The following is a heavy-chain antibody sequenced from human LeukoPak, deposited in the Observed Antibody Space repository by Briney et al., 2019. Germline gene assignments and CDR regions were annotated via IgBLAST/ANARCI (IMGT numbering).Heavy chain of an antibody. D-gene: IGHD2-2*02. CDR2: ISWNSGSI. CDR1: GFTFDDYA. J-gene: IGHJ3*02. Sequence: GRSLRLSYAASGFTFDDYAMHWVRHAPGKGLEWVSGISWNSGSIGYADSVKGRFTISRDNAKNSLYLQMNSLRAEDTALYYCAKGYPDAFDIWGQGTMVTVSS. V-gene: IGHV3-9*01. CDR3: AKGYPDAFDI.